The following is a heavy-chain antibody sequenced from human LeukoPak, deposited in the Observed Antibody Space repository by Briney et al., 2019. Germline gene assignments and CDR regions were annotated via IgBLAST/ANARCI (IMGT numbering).Heavy chain of an antibody. J-gene: IGHJ4*02. V-gene: IGHV3-7*01. Sequence: GGSLRLPCAVSGFTFSVHWRSWISQAPGKGLEWVANINQGGSDKYYVDSVKGRFTISRDNANNLLYLQMNSLRGEDTAVYYCTSDRSRAADDWGQGTLVTVSS. CDR3: TSDRSRAADD. CDR2: INQGGSDK. D-gene: IGHD6-25*01. CDR1: GFTFSVHW.